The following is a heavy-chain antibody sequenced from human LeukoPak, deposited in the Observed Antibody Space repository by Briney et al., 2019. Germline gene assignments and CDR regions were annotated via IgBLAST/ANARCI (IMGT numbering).Heavy chain of an antibody. J-gene: IGHJ4*02. CDR3: AGVLWSNYFFDY. CDR2: IFYSGST. Sequence: KTSETLSLTCTVSGGSISNDYWSWIRQPPGKGLEWIGYIFYSGSTNYNPSLKSRVTMSVDTSKNQFSLRLSSVTAADTAVYYCAGVLWSNYFFDYWGQGTLVTVSS. V-gene: IGHV4-59*01. D-gene: IGHD3-3*01. CDR1: GGSISNDY.